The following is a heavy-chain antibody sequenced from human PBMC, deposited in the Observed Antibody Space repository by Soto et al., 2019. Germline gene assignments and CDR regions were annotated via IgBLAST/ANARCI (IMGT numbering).Heavy chain of an antibody. V-gene: IGHV4-31*03. Sequence: SETLSLTCTVSGGSISSGGYYWSWIRQHPGKGLEWIGYIYYSGSTYYNPSLKSRVTISVDTSKNQFSLKLSSVTAADTAVYYCARTPRRITIFGVVTKEPYYFDYWGQGTLVTVSS. CDR2: IYYSGST. CDR1: GGSISSGGYY. CDR3: ARTPRRITIFGVVTKEPYYFDY. D-gene: IGHD3-3*01. J-gene: IGHJ4*02.